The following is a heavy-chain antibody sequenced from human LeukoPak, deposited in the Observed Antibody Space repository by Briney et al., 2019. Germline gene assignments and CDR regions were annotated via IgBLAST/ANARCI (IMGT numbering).Heavy chain of an antibody. Sequence: ASVKVSCKASGYTFTTYGIHWVRQAPGQGLEWMGWISPNSGGTNYAQKFQGRVTMTRDTSISTAYMELSSLRSDDTAVYYRARGGAYTYGYYWGQGTLVTVSS. CDR1: GYTFTTYG. CDR2: ISPNSGGT. CDR3: ARGGAYTYGYY. V-gene: IGHV1-2*02. J-gene: IGHJ4*02. D-gene: IGHD5-18*01.